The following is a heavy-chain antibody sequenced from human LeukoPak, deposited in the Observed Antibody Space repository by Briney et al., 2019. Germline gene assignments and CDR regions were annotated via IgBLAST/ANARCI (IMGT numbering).Heavy chain of an antibody. J-gene: IGHJ4*02. V-gene: IGHV4-39*07. CDR2: IYYSGST. D-gene: IGHD1-26*01. CDR3: ARLVGATAFDY. Sequence: SETLSLTYTVSGGSISSTSYYWGWIRQPPGKGLEWIGSIYYSGSTYYNPSLKSRVTMSVDTSTNQFSLKLTSVTAADTAVYFCARLVGATAFDYWGQGALVTVSS. CDR1: GGSISSTSYY.